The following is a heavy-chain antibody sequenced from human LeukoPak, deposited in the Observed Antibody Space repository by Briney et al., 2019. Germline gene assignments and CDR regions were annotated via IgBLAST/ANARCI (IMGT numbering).Heavy chain of an antibody. V-gene: IGHV3-30*04. CDR3: ARDSRLYYYDSSGEISYYMDV. Sequence: GGSLRLSCAASGFTFSTFAMIWVRQAPGKGLEWVAVISYDGSNKYYADSVKGRFTISRDNSKNTLYLQMNSLRAEDTAVYYCARDSRLYYYDSSGEISYYMDVWGKGTTVTVSS. D-gene: IGHD3-22*01. CDR1: GFTFSTFA. J-gene: IGHJ6*03. CDR2: ISYDGSNK.